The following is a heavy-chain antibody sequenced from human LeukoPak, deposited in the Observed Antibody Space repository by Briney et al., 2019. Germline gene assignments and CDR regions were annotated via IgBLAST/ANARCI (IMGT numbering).Heavy chain of an antibody. CDR2: IWYDGSNK. V-gene: IGHV3-33*01. CDR3: ARDSSSWAPNFDY. D-gene: IGHD6-13*01. CDR1: GFTFSRNG. J-gene: IGHJ4*02. Sequence: GESLRLSCAASGFTFSRNGMHWVRQAPGKGLEWVAVIWYDGSNKYYADSVKGRFTISRDNSKNTLYLQMNSLRAEDTAVYYCARDSSSWAPNFDYWGQGTLVTVSS.